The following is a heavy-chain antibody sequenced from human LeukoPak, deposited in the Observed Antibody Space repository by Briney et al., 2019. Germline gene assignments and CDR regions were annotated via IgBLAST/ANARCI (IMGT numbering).Heavy chain of an antibody. CDR3: AKSRYGDYYFDY. D-gene: IGHD4-17*01. CDR1: GFTLDDYA. CDR2: ISWNSGGI. Sequence: PGRSLRLSGAASGFTLDDYAMHWVRQAPGKGLEWVSGISWNSGGIGYADSVKGRFTISRDNAKNSLYLQMNSLRAEDTALYYCAKSRYGDYYFDYWGQGTLVTVSS. V-gene: IGHV3-9*01. J-gene: IGHJ4*02.